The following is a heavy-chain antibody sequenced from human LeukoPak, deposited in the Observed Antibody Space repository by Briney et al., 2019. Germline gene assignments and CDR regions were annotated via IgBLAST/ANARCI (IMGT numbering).Heavy chain of an antibody. CDR3: ARSGSNGGFD. V-gene: IGHV3-13*01. CDR2: IGTAGDT. J-gene: IGHJ4*02. CDR1: GFTFSSYD. D-gene: IGHD1-26*01. Sequence: GGSLRLSCAASGFTFSSYDMDWVRQATRKGLEWVSAIGTAGDTYYPGSVKGRFTISRENAKNSLYLQMNSLRAGDTAVYYCARSGSNGGFDWGQGTLVTVSS.